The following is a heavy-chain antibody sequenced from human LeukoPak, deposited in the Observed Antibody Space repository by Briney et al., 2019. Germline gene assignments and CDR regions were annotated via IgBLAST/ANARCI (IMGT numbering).Heavy chain of an antibody. V-gene: IGHV3-23*01. J-gene: IGHJ4*02. Sequence: GGSLRLSCAASGFTFSTYTMYWVRHPPGKRLEWVSIIGNNGGGIHYADSVKGRSTISRDNFKNALYLQMNSLRVEDTAVYYCAIDPNWGTHSWGQGVLVTVSS. CDR3: AIDPNWGTHS. CDR2: IGNNGGGI. CDR1: GFTFSTYT. D-gene: IGHD7-27*01.